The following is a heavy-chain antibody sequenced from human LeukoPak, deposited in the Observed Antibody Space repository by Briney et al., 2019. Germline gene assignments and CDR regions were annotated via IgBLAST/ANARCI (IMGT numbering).Heavy chain of an antibody. CDR2: IKKDGSEK. CDR3: AKEGFGWYYYDN. Sequence: PRGSLRLSCAASGFTFSTHWMTWVRQAPGKGLEWVANIKKDGSEKYYADSVKGRFTISRDNSKNTLYLQMNSLRAEDTAVYYCAKEGFGWYYYDNWGQGTLVTVSS. V-gene: IGHV3-7*01. CDR1: GFTFSTHW. J-gene: IGHJ4*02. D-gene: IGHD2-15*01.